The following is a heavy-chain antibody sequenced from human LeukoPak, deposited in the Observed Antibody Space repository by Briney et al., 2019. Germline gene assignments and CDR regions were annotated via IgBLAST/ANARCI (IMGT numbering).Heavy chain of an antibody. CDR2: ISLDGTKK. V-gene: IGHV3-33*05. J-gene: IGHJ5*01. D-gene: IGHD3-10*01. CDR1: GFTFSSHG. CDR3: ARDRAVSWFDS. Sequence: PGGSLRLSCAASGFTFSSHGFHWVRQAPGKGLEWVTFISLDGTKKSYADSVKGRFTFSRDDSKNTLYLEMNSLRAEDTAVYYCARDRAVSWFDSWGLGTLVTVSS.